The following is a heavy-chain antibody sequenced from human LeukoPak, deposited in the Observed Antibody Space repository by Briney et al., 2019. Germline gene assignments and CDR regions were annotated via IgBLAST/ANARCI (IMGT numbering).Heavy chain of an antibody. CDR1: GFTFSSYW. CDR3: ARARVISSSYQDWFDP. D-gene: IGHD6-6*01. CDR2: INTDGSST. J-gene: IGHJ5*02. V-gene: IGHV3-74*01. Sequence: PGGSLRLSCAASGFTFSSYWMHWVRQGPGKDLVWVSRINTDGSSTSYADSVKGRFTISRDNAKNTLYLQRNSLRAEDTAMYYCARARVISSSYQDWFDPWGQGTLVTVSS.